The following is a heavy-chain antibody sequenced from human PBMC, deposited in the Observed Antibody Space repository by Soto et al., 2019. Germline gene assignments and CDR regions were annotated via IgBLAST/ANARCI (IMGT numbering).Heavy chain of an antibody. CDR1: GDSVSSNSAA. Sequence: SQTLSLTCAISGDSVSSNSAAWNWIRQSPSRGLEWLGRTYYRSKWYDDYAVSVKSRITINPDTSKNQFSLQLNSVTPEDTAVYYCARGAIAARPPYYYYYGMDVWCQGTTVTVSS. V-gene: IGHV6-1*01. CDR2: TYYRSKWYD. CDR3: ARGAIAARPPYYYYYGMDV. D-gene: IGHD6-6*01. J-gene: IGHJ6*02.